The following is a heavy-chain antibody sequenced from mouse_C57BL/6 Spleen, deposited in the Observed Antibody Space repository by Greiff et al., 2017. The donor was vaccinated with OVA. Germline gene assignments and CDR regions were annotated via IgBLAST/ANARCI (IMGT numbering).Heavy chain of an antibody. CDR1: GFTFSNYW. CDR3: TDFITEAY. Sequence: EVQLQESGGGLVQPGGSMKLSCVASGFTFSNYWMNWVRQSPEKGLEWVAQIRLKSDNYATHYAESVKGRFTISRDDSKSSVYLQMNNLRAEDTGIYYCTDFITEAYWGQGTLVTVSA. J-gene: IGHJ3*01. CDR2: IRLKSDNYAT. V-gene: IGHV6-3*01. D-gene: IGHD1-1*01.